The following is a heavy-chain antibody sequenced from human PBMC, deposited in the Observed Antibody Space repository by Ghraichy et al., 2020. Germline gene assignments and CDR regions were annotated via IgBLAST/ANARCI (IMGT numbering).Heavy chain of an antibody. V-gene: IGHV4-34*01. Sequence: SQTLSLTCAVYGGSLSNNYWTWIRQSPGKGLEWIGEITHSGTPNHNPSLKGRVTISLDTSKNHFSLNLTSVTAADTAVYYCANALYRRTDCWGQGTLVTVSS. CDR3: ANALYRRTDC. J-gene: IGHJ4*02. CDR1: GGSLSNNY. D-gene: IGHD2-2*01. CDR2: ITHSGTP.